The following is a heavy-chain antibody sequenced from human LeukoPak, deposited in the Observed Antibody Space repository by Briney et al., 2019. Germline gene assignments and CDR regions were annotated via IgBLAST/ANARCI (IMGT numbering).Heavy chain of an antibody. D-gene: IGHD6-13*01. CDR3: ARQGGIAAPWDY. J-gene: IGHJ4*02. CDR2: MNPNSGNT. Sequence: ASVTVSFKGSGYTFTSYDINLVRQGHGPGLELMGWMNPNSGNTGYAQKFQGRVTMTRNTSISTAYMELSSLRSEDTAVYYCARQGGIAAPWDYWGQGTLVTVSS. V-gene: IGHV1-8*01. CDR1: GYTFTSYD.